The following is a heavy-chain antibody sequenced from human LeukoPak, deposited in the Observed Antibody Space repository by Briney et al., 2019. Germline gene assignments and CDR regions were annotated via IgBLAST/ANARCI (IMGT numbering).Heavy chain of an antibody. J-gene: IGHJ4*02. CDR2: IGPTGSDR. CDR1: GLTFSTSG. Sequence: PGGSLRLSCTASGLTFSTSGFNWVRQAPGKWLEWVASIGPTGSDRYHADSIKGRFTISRDNANNFLYLQVNSLRAEDTAVYYCATETNGRHYDYWGQGTLLTVSS. D-gene: IGHD1-14*01. CDR3: ATETNGRHYDY. V-gene: IGHV3-21*06.